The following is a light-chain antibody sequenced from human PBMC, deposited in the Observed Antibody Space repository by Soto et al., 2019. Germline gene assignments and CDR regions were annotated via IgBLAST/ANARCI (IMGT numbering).Light chain of an antibody. J-gene: IGKJ1*01. V-gene: IGKV3-15*01. CDR1: QRVGSN. Sequence: EIVMTQSPATLSVSPGERATLSCRASQRVGSNLAWYQQKPGQAPRLLLYGASTRATGVPARFSGSGSGTQFTLTISSLQSEDFAIYYCQQRSNWWTFGQGTKV. CDR3: QQRSNWWT. CDR2: GAS.